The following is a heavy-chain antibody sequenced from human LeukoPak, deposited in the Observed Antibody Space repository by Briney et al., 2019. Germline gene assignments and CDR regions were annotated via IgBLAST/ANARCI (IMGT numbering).Heavy chain of an antibody. V-gene: IGHV1-69*05. Sequence: SVKVSCKASGGTFSSYAISWVRQAPGQGLEWMGGIIPIFGTANYAQKFQGRVTITTDESTSTAYTELSSLRSEDTAVYYCARDPYDFWSGSSAFDIWGQGTMVTVSS. CDR2: IIPIFGTA. D-gene: IGHD3-3*01. CDR1: GGTFSSYA. J-gene: IGHJ3*02. CDR3: ARDPYDFWSGSSAFDI.